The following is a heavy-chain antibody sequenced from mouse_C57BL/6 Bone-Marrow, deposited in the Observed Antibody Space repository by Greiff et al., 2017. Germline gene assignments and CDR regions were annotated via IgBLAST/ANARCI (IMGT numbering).Heavy chain of an antibody. V-gene: IGHV5-12*01. CDR2: ISNGGGST. J-gene: IGHJ3*01. CDR1: GFTFSDYY. D-gene: IGHD1-1*01. CDR3: ARAGSVAY. Sequence: EVMLVESGGGLVQPGGSLKLSCAASGFTFSDYYMYWVRQTPEKRLEWVAYISNGGGSTYYPDTVKGRFTISRDNAKNTLYLQMSRLKSEYTAMYYCARAGSVAYWGQGTLVTVSA.